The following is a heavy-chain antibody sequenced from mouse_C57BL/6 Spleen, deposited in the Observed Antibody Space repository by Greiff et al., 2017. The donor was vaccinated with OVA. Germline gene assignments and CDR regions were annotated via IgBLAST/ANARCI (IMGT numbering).Heavy chain of an antibody. CDR2: ISSGSSTI. J-gene: IGHJ3*01. CDR1: GFTFSDYG. D-gene: IGHD2-2*01. Sequence: DVMLVESGGGLVKPGGSLKLSCAASGFTFSDYGMHWVRQAPEKGLEWVAYISSGSSTIYYADTVKGRFTISRDNAKNTLFLQMTSLRSEDTAMYYCARNGYDGWFAYWGQGTLVTVSA. V-gene: IGHV5-17*01. CDR3: ARNGYDGWFAY.